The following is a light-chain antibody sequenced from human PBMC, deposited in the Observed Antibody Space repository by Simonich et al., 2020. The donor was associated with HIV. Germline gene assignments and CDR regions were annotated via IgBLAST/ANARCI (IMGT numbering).Light chain of an antibody. CDR3: QQYYSTPIS. J-gene: IGKJ5*01. Sequence: DIVMTQSPDSLAVSLGERATINCKSSQSVLYSTNNKNYLAWYQQKPGQPPKLLIYWASTRESGVPDRLSCSGSGTDFTLTISSLQAEDVAVYYCQQYYSTPISFGQGTRLEIK. CDR2: WAS. CDR1: QSVLYSTNNKNY. V-gene: IGKV4-1*01.